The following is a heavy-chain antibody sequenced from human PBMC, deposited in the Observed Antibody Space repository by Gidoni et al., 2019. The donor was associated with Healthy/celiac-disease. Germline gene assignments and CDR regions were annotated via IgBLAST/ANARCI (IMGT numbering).Heavy chain of an antibody. J-gene: IGHJ4*02. Sequence: EVQLVESGGGLIQHGGSLRLSCADSGFTVSSNYMSWVRQAPGNGLEWVSVMYSGGSTFYADSVKCRFTISRDNSKNTLYLQMNRLRSEYTAVYYCAIDVSGKGGGYFDYWGQGTLVTVAS. D-gene: IGHD1-26*01. CDR2: MYSGGST. V-gene: IGHV3-53*01. CDR1: GFTVSSNY. CDR3: AIDVSGKGGGYFDY.